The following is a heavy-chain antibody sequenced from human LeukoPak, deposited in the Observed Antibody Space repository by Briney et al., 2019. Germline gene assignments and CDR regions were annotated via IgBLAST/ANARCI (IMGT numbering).Heavy chain of an antibody. D-gene: IGHD3-9*01. V-gene: IGHV3-7*01. Sequence: PGGSLRLSCAASGFTFSSYWMSWVRQAPGKGLEWVANIKQDGSEKYYVDSVKGRFTISRDNAKNSLYLQMNSLRAEDTAVYYCAREALYDILTGYWVVFSGYMDVWGTGTTVSVSS. CDR1: GFTFSSYW. CDR2: IKQDGSEK. J-gene: IGHJ6*03. CDR3: AREALYDILTGYWVVFSGYMDV.